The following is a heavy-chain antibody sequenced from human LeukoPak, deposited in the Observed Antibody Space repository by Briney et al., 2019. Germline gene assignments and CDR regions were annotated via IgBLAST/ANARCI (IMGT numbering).Heavy chain of an antibody. CDR2: VYYRGTT. V-gene: IGHV4-39*07. CDR1: DDSISSSTYY. J-gene: IGHJ4*02. Sequence: PSETLSLTCTVSDDSISSSTYYWAWIRQPPGKGLEWIGSVYYRGTTYYNPSLKSRVTISVDTSKNQFSLKLSSVTAADTAVYYCARVKRLGYFDYWGQGTLVTVSS. CDR3: ARVKRLGYFDY. D-gene: IGHD6-19*01.